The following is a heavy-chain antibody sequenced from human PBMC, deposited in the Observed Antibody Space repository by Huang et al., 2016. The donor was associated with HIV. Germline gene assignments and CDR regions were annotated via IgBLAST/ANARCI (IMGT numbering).Heavy chain of an antibody. Sequence: QVHLVQSGAEVKKPGASVKVSCKASGYTFTNYDINWVRQAPGRGLDWMGCMKPNTGNTGFAQSFQGRVTMTRKTSITPAYMELTSLTSEDTAVYYCARSAYGDLDYWGLGTLVIVSS. J-gene: IGHJ4*02. CDR3: ARSAYGDLDY. CDR1: GYTFTNYD. CDR2: MKPNTGNT. V-gene: IGHV1-8*02. D-gene: IGHD4-17*01.